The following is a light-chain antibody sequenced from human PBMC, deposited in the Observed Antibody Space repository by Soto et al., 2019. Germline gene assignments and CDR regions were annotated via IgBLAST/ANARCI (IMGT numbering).Light chain of an antibody. CDR2: GAS. Sequence: EIVLTQSPGTLSLSPGERATLSCRASQTVSSNYLAWYQQKPGQPPRLLIYGASSRATGIPDRFSGSGSGTDFALTISRLEPEDFAVYYCPQYSTSPPVTFGQGTRLEIK. J-gene: IGKJ5*01. CDR3: PQYSTSPPVT. CDR1: QTVSSNY. V-gene: IGKV3-20*01.